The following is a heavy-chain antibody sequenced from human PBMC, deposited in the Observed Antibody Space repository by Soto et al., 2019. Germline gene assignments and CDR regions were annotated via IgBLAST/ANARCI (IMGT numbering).Heavy chain of an antibody. J-gene: IGHJ4*02. Sequence: SVKVSCKASGGTFSSYAISWVRQAPGQGLEWMGGIIPIFGTANYAQKFQGRVTITADESTSTAYMELSSLRSEDTAVYYCARNSGYGYGMDVWPEGYFDYWGQGTLVTVSS. CDR2: IIPIFGTA. V-gene: IGHV1-69*13. D-gene: IGHD5-12*01. CDR1: GGTFSSYA. CDR3: ARNSGYGYGMDVWPEGYFDY.